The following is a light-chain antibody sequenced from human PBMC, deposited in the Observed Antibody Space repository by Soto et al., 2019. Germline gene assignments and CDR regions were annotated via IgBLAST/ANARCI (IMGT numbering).Light chain of an antibody. V-gene: IGKV4-1*01. CDR1: QRVLYSSTKNNP. CDR2: WAS. J-gene: IGKJ2*01. Sequence: IVMSQSPDSLAVSLAERATINCKSGQRVLYSSTKNNPPAWYQQKLGQSPKLLIYWASTRDVGVPDRFSGSGSGTDFTLTISRLQAEDVAVYYCQQYLSPAYTFGQGTKLEIK. CDR3: QQYLSPAYT.